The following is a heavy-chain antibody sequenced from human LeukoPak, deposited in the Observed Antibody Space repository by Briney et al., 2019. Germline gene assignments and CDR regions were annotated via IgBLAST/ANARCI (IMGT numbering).Heavy chain of an antibody. CDR1: GGSISSSSYY. J-gene: IGHJ5*02. CDR2: IYYSGST. V-gene: IGHV4-39*07. Sequence: KPSETLSLTCTVSGGSISSSSYYWGWIRQPPGKGLEWIGSIYYSGSTNYNPSLKSRVTISVDTSKNQFSLKLSSVTAADTAVYYCARALPSGSPSLVNWFDPWGQGTLVTVSS. D-gene: IGHD3-10*01. CDR3: ARALPSGSPSLVNWFDP.